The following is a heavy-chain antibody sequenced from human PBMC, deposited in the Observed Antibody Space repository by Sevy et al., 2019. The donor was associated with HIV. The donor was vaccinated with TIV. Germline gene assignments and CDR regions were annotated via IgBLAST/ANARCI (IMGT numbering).Heavy chain of an antibody. D-gene: IGHD5-12*01. CDR2: ISYDGSNK. CDR3: AKGRTERWGYSGFIGY. CDR1: GFTFSSYG. V-gene: IGHV3-30*18. Sequence: GGSLRLSCAASGFTFSSYGMHWVRQAPGKGLEWVAVISYDGSNKYYADSVKGRFTMSRDNSKNTVYLEMTSLRSEDTAVYYCAKGRTERWGYSGFIGYWGQGTLVTVSS. J-gene: IGHJ4*02.